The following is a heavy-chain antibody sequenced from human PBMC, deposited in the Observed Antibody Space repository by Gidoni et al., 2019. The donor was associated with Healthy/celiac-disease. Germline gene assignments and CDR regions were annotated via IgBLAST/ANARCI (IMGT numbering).Heavy chain of an antibody. D-gene: IGHD3-9*01. CDR2: INHSGSS. Sequence: QVQLQQWGAGLLQPSETLSLTSAVYGGTFRGYYWSWIRQPPGKGLEWIGEINHSGSSNYNPSLKSRVTISVDTSKNQFSLKLSSVTAADTAVYYCARVCDILTCYYLPDDAFDIWGQGTMVTVSS. V-gene: IGHV4-34*01. CDR3: ARVCDILTCYYLPDDAFDI. CDR1: GGTFRGYY. J-gene: IGHJ3*02.